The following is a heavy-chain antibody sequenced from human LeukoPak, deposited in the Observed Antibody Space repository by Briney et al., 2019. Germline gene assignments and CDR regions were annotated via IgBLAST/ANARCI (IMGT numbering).Heavy chain of an antibody. J-gene: IGHJ4*02. CDR3: ARDLAGMNDY. D-gene: IGHD6-19*01. V-gene: IGHV3-21*01. Sequence: GGSLRLSCAASEFTLVSNTMNWSRKPPGKGLEWVSSISSSSSYIYYADSVKGRFTISRDNAKNSLYLQMNSLRAEDTAVYYCARDLAGMNDYWGQGTLVTVSS. CDR2: ISSSSSYI. CDR1: EFTLVSNT.